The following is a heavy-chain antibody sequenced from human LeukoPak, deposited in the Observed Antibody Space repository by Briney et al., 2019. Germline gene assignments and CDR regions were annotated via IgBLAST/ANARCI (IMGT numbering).Heavy chain of an antibody. CDR2: IGGRDGST. CDR1: GFTFSSYG. Sequence: GGSLRLSCAASGFTFSSYGMSWVRQAPGKGLEWVSAIGGRDGSTYYADSVKGRFTISRDNSKNTLYVQMNSLRAEDTAVYYCAKDYSGYDPYFDYWGQGTLVTVSS. J-gene: IGHJ4*02. CDR3: AKDYSGYDPYFDY. D-gene: IGHD5-12*01. V-gene: IGHV3-23*01.